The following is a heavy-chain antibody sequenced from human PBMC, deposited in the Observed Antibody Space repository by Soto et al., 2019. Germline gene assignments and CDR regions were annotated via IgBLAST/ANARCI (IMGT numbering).Heavy chain of an antibody. V-gene: IGHV3-53*01. J-gene: IGHJ4*02. CDR2: IYSGGST. Sequence: LRLSCAASGFTVSSNYMSWVRQAPGKGLEWVSVIYSGGSTYYADSVKGRFTISRGNSKNTLYLQMNSLRAEDTAVYYCARLFPAIVVVPAALDYWGQGTLVTVSS. CDR3: ARLFPAIVVVPAALDY. D-gene: IGHD2-2*01. CDR1: GFTVSSNY.